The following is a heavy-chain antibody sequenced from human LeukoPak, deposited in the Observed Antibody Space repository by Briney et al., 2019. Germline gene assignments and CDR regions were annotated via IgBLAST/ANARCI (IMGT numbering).Heavy chain of an antibody. CDR2: IYYSGST. V-gene: IGHV4-31*03. CDR3: ASQNSGSYPYYYYYYMDV. CDR1: GGSISSGGYY. D-gene: IGHD1-26*01. Sequence: SETLSLTCTVSGGSISSGGYYWSWIRQHPGKGLEWIGYIYYSGSTYYNPSLKSRVTISVDTSKNQFSLKLSSVTAADAAVYYCASQNSGSYPYYYYYYMDVWGKGTTVTVSS. J-gene: IGHJ6*03.